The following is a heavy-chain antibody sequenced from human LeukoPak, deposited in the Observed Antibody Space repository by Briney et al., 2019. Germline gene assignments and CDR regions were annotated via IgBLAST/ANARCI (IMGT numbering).Heavy chain of an antibody. CDR3: ARDSKIITIFGVVMTPLDV. Sequence: SQTLSLTCTVSGGSISSGSYYWSWIRQPAGKGLEWIGRIYTSGSTNYNPSLKSRVTISVDTSKNQFSLMLSSVTAADTAVYYCARDSKIITIFGVVMTPLDVWGKGTTVTVSP. CDR1: GGSISSGSYY. V-gene: IGHV4-61*02. CDR2: IYTSGST. D-gene: IGHD3-3*01. J-gene: IGHJ6*04.